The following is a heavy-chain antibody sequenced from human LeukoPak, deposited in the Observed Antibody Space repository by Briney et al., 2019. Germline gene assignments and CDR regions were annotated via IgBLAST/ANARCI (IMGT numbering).Heavy chain of an antibody. J-gene: IGHJ4*02. V-gene: IGHV7-4-1*02. D-gene: IGHD2-15*01. CDR2: ISTNTRKP. CDR1: GYTFTSYA. Sequence: GASVKVSCRASGYTFTSYAMNWVRQAPGQGLEWMGWISTNTRKPTYAQGFTGRFVFSLDTSDSTAYLQFSALRAEDTAIYYCARPSRDCSGDSCDSWVDYWGQGTLVTVSS. CDR3: ARPSRDCSGDSCDSWVDY.